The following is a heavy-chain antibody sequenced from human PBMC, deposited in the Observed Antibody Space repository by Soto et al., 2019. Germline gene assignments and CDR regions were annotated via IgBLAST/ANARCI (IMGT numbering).Heavy chain of an antibody. D-gene: IGHD2-8*01. CDR1: GFTFSSYG. CDR2: ISGGGDTT. Sequence: GGSLRLSCAASGFTFSSYGISWIRLSPGKGLEWVSVISGGGDTTYYTPSVKGRFTISRDDFRNTLYLQMNSLRTEDTAIYYCAKLRDFVVLPAGILDYCGPGTLVTGSS. V-gene: IGHV3-23*01. J-gene: IGHJ4*02. CDR3: AKLRDFVVLPAGILDY.